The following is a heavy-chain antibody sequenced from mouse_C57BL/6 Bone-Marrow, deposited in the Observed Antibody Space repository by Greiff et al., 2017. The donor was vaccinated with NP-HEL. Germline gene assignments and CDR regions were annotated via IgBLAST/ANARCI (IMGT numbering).Heavy chain of an antibody. Sequence: EVKLVESGEGLVKPGGSLKLSCAASGFTFSSYAMSWVRQTPEKRLEWVAYISSGGDYIYYADTVKGRFTISRDNARNTLYLQMSSLKSEDTAMYYCTRVSDSSGYPYYFDYWGQGTTLTVSS. J-gene: IGHJ2*01. V-gene: IGHV5-9-1*02. D-gene: IGHD3-2*02. CDR1: GFTFSSYA. CDR3: TRVSDSSGYPYYFDY. CDR2: ISSGGDYI.